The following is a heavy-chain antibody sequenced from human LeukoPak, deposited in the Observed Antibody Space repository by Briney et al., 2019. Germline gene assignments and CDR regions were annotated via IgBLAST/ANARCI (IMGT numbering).Heavy chain of an antibody. V-gene: IGHV1-46*01. CDR3: ARDSLRTAIAMAGGNWFDP. J-gene: IGHJ5*02. CDR1: GYTFTDYH. CDR2: INPSGGST. D-gene: IGHD6-19*01. Sequence: ASVKVSCKASGYTFTDYHMHWVRQASGQGLEWMGIINPSGGSTTYAEKFQGRVTMTRDTSTSTVYMELTSLRSEDTAVYYCARDSLRTAIAMAGGNWFDPWGLGTLVTVSP.